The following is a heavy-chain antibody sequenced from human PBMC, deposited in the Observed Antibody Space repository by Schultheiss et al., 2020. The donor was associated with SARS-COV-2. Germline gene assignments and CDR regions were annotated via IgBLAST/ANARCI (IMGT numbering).Heavy chain of an antibody. CDR2: IYYSGST. Sequence: SQTLSLTWAVYGGSFSDYFWSWIRRPPGKGLEWIGYIYYSGSTNYNPSLKSRVTISVDTSKNQFSLKLSSVTAADTAVYYCARFIAAAGGAWNWGQGTLVTVSS. CDR3: ARFIAAAGGAWN. J-gene: IGHJ4*02. V-gene: IGHV4-59*01. CDR1: GGSFSDYF. D-gene: IGHD6-13*01.